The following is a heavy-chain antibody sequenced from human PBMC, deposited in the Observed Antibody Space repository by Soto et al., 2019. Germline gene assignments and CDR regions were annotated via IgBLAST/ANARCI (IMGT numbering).Heavy chain of an antibody. CDR1: GGSISSSSYY. CDR3: ARLDGDYGVAPYGMDV. J-gene: IGHJ6*02. Sequence: QLQLQESGPGLVKPSETLSLTCTVSGGSISSSSYYWGWIRQPPGKGLEWIGSIYYSGSTYYNPSLKSRVTISVDTTKNQFSQKLSSVTAADTAVYYCARLDGDYGVAPYGMDVWGQGTTVTVSS. CDR2: IYYSGST. D-gene: IGHD3-3*01. V-gene: IGHV4-39*01.